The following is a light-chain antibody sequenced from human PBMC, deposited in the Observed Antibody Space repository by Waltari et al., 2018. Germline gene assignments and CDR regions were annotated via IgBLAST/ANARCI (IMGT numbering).Light chain of an antibody. Sequence: EIVMTQSPATLSVSPGETATLSCRASQSVSSNVAWYQKKPGQAPRLLIYDASTRAPSIPARFRGRGSGTEFTLTISSLQSEDFAVYYCQQYNRWPPITFGHGTRLEI. J-gene: IGKJ5*01. CDR2: DAS. CDR3: QQYNRWPPIT. CDR1: QSVSSN. V-gene: IGKV3-15*01.